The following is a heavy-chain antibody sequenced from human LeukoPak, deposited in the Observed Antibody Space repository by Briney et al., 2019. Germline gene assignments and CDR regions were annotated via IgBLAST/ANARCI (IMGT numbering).Heavy chain of an antibody. D-gene: IGHD3-3*01. CDR3: ARDLDGPENY. J-gene: IGHJ4*02. Sequence: ASVKVSCKTSGYTFTGYYMNWVRQAPGQGLEWMGWINPNSGDTNYAQKFEGRVTMTREKSISTAYMELSRLRSDDTAVYYCARDLDGPENYWGQGTLVTVSS. CDR2: INPNSGDT. CDR1: GYTFTGYY. V-gene: IGHV1-2*02.